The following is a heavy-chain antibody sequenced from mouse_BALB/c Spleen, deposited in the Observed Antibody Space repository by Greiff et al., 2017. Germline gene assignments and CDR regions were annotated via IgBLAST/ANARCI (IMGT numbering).Heavy chain of an antibody. D-gene: IGHD1-1*01. CDR1: GFTFSSFG. J-gene: IGHJ2*01. V-gene: IGHV5-17*02. CDR3: ARSPFYYYGSSFLYYFDY. Sequence: EVKVVESGGGLVQPGGSRKLSCAASGFTFSSFGMHWVRQAPEKGLEWVAYISSGSSTIYYADTVKGRFTISRDNPKNTLFLQMTSLRSEDTAMYYCARSPFYYYGSSFLYYFDYWGQGTTLTVSS. CDR2: ISSGSSTI.